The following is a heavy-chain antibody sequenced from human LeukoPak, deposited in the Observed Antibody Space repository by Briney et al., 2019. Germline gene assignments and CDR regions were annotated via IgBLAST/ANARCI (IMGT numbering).Heavy chain of an antibody. CDR3: ARPYGAAGLD. CDR2: IYYSGST. J-gene: IGHJ4*02. V-gene: IGHV4-39*01. CDR1: GGSISSYY. Sequence: SETLSLTCTVSGGSISSYYWSWIRQPPGKGLEWIGSIYYSGSTYYNPSLKSRVTISVDTSKNQFSLKLSSVTAADTAVYYCARPYGAAGLDWGQGTLVTVSS. D-gene: IGHD4-17*01.